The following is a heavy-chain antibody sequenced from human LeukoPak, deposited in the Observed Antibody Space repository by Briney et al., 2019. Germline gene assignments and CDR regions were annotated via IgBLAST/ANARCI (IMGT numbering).Heavy chain of an antibody. CDR1: GGSISSYY. CDR3: ARHVGSGWEYFQH. D-gene: IGHD6-19*01. CDR2: IYYSGST. Sequence: PSETLSLTCTVSGGSISSYYWSWIRQPPGKGLEWIGYIYYSGSTNYNPSLKSRVTISVDTSKNQFSLKLSSVIAADTAVYYCARHVGSGWEYFQHWGQGTLVTVSS. J-gene: IGHJ1*01. V-gene: IGHV4-59*08.